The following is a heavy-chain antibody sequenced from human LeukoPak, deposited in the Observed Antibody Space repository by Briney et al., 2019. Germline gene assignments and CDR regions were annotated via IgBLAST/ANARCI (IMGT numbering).Heavy chain of an antibody. J-gene: IGHJ4*02. D-gene: IGHD2-15*01. V-gene: IGHV4-39*01. Sequence: SETLSLTCTVSGGSISSSSYYWGWIRQPPGKGLEWIGSIYYRVSNYYNPSLKSRVTISVDTSKNQFSLKPSSVTAADTAVYYCARLCSGGSCYGNYWGQGTLVTVSS. CDR2: IYYRVSN. CDR1: GGSISSSSYY. CDR3: ARLCSGGSCYGNY.